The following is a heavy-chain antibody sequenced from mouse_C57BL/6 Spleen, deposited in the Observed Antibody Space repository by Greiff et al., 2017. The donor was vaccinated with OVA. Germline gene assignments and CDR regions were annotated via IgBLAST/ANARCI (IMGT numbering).Heavy chain of an antibody. J-gene: IGHJ4*01. CDR3: ARKSSYDYYAMDY. V-gene: IGHV1-59*01. D-gene: IGHD1-1*01. Sequence: VQLQQPGAELVRPGTSVKLSCKASGYTFTSYWMHWVKQRPGQGLEWIGVIDPSDSYTNYNQKFKGKATLTVDTSSSTAYMQLSSLTSEDSAVYYCARKSSYDYYAMDYWGQGTSVTVSS. CDR1: GYTFTSYW. CDR2: IDPSDSYT.